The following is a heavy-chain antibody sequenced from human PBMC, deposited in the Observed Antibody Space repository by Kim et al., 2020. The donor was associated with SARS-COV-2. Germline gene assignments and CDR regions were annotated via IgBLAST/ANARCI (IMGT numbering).Heavy chain of an antibody. CDR2: ISWNSGSI. J-gene: IGHJ6*02. D-gene: IGHD1-26*01. V-gene: IGHV3-9*01. CDR1: GFTFDDYA. CDR3: AKDLQWELLYYGMDV. Sequence: GGSLRLSCAASGFTFDDYAMHWVRQAPGKGLEWVSGISWNSGSIGYADSVKGRFTISRDNAKNSLYLQMNSLRAEDTALYYCAKDLQWELLYYGMDVWGQGTTVTVSS.